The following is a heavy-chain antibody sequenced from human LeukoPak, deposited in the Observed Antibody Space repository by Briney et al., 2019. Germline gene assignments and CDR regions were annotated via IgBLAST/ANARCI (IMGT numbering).Heavy chain of an antibody. CDR2: ISAGTGST. CDR3: AKELHNFVDCYMDV. CDR1: GFTINSYV. J-gene: IGHJ6*03. D-gene: IGHD3-9*01. V-gene: IGHV3-23*01. Sequence: AGSLSLSCVASGFTINSYVMTGLRQAPGKGREWVSGISAGTGSTYYADSVKGRFTISRDNSKNTLYLQMNSLRAEDTAFYYCAKELHNFVDCYMDVWGKGTMVTVSS.